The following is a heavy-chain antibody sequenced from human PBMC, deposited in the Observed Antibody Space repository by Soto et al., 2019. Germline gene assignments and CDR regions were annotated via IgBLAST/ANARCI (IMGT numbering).Heavy chain of an antibody. D-gene: IGHD3-10*01. CDR3: PRAPDRLEGSGNGWFDP. Sequence: QVQLQESGPGLVKPSQTLSLTCTVSGVSTSSGGNYWSWIRHHPGKDLERIGYISYRGNSYYNPSLKTRVTIQVDTSKNPFSLKLTSATAADTAVYYWPRAPDRLEGSGNGWFDPWGQGTLVTVSS. J-gene: IGHJ5*02. V-gene: IGHV4-31*03. CDR1: GVSTSSGGNY. CDR2: ISYRGNS.